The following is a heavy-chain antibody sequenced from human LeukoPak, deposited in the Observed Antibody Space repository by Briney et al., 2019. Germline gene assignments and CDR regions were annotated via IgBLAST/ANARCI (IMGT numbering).Heavy chain of an antibody. CDR2: ISYDGGNK. Sequence: PGGSLRLSCAASGFTFSSYAMHWVRQAPGKGLEWVAVISYDGGNKYYADSVKGRFTISRDNSKNTLHLQMNSLRAEDTAVYYCAREFSSSPGTFDYGGQGTLVTVSS. D-gene: IGHD6-13*01. V-gene: IGHV3-30-3*01. CDR1: GFTFSSYA. J-gene: IGHJ4*02. CDR3: AREFSSSPGTFDY.